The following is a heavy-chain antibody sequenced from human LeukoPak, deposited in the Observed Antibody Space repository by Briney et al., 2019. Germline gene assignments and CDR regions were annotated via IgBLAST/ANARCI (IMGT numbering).Heavy chain of an antibody. CDR2: IKQDGSEK. J-gene: IGHJ3*02. Sequence: GGSLRLSCAASGFTFSNYWMTWVRQAPGKGLEWVANIKQDGSEKYYVDSVKGRFTISRDNAKNSLYLQMNSLRAEDTAVYYCARSHSSGAFDIWGQGTMVTVSS. D-gene: IGHD6-25*01. CDR1: GFTFSNYW. CDR3: ARSHSSGAFDI. V-gene: IGHV3-7*01.